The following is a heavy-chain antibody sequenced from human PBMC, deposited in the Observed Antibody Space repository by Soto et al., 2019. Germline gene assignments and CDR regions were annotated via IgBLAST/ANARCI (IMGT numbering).Heavy chain of an antibody. CDR2: INAGNGNT. D-gene: IGHD2-15*01. J-gene: IGHJ6*03. Sequence: QVQLVQSGAEVKKPGASVKVSCKASGYTFTSYAMHWVRQAPGQRLEWMGWINAGNGNTKYSQKFQGRVTITWDTTASTAYTEMSSLRSEDTAVYYCARDLYCSGCSGFRDYYYYYYMDVWGKGTTVTVSS. CDR3: ARDLYCSGCSGFRDYYYYYYMDV. CDR1: GYTFTSYA. V-gene: IGHV1-3*01.